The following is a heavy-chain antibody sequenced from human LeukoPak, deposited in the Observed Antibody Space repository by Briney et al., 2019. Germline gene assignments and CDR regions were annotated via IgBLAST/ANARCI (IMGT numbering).Heavy chain of an antibody. CDR3: AKGSRDGYSPFDY. J-gene: IGHJ4*02. D-gene: IGHD5-24*01. CDR1: GPTFSTSA. Sequence: GRSPRLACVASGPTFSTSAMRSARHAPGKGREWVKAISGRGGSTYHAASVKGRFTISRDNSKNTLYLQMSSLRAEDTAVYCWAKGSRDGYSPFDYWGQGTLVTVSS. CDR2: ISGRGGST. V-gene: IGHV3-23*01.